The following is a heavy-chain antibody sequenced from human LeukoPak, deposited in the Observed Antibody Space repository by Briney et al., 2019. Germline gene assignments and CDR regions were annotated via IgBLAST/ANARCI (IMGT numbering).Heavy chain of an antibody. CDR1: GFTLSTYA. Sequence: GGSLRLSCEASGFTLSTYAMSWVRQAPGKGLEWVSAISGSGGTTDHADSVKGRFTISRDNSKDTLYLQMNSLRAEDTAVYYCAKDLGTIAAAGTSFDYWGQGTLVTVSS. J-gene: IGHJ4*02. D-gene: IGHD6-13*01. V-gene: IGHV3-23*01. CDR2: ISGSGGTT. CDR3: AKDLGTIAAAGTSFDY.